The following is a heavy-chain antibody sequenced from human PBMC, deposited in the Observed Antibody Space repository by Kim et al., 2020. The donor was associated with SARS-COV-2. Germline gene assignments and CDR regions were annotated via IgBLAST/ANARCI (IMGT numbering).Heavy chain of an antibody. CDR1: GGSFSGYY. CDR3: ARARARDSGSYYNGYYYYY. D-gene: IGHD3-10*01. CDR2: INHSGST. Sequence: SQTLSLTCAVYGGSFSGYYWSWIRQPPGKGLEWIGEINHSGSTNYNPSLKSRVTISVDTSKNQFSLKLSSVTAADTAVYYCARARARDSGSYYNGYYYYY. V-gene: IGHV4-34*01. J-gene: IGHJ6*01.